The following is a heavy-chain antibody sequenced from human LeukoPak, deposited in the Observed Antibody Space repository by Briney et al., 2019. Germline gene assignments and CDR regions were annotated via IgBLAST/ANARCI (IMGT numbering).Heavy chain of an antibody. V-gene: IGHV3-23*01. CDR1: GFTFSNYA. CDR2: ISGSGGST. Sequence: GGSLRLSCAASGFTFSNYAMNWVRQAPGKGLEWVSVISGSGGSTDYADSVKGRFTISRDNSKNTLYLQMNSLRAEDTAVYYCARARSSYGYGDAFDIWGQGTMVTVSS. D-gene: IGHD5-18*01. J-gene: IGHJ3*02. CDR3: ARARSSYGYGDAFDI.